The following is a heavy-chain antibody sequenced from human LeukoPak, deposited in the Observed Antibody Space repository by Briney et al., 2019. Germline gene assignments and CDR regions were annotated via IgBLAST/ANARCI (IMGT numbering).Heavy chain of an antibody. CDR3: AKDTYSSSPYYFDY. V-gene: IGHV3-23*01. J-gene: IGHJ4*02. CDR2: ISGGGGST. D-gene: IGHD6-6*01. CDR1: GFTFTSYS. Sequence: GGSLRLSCAASGFTFTSYSMNWVRQAPGKGLEWVSTISGGGGSTYYADSVKGRFTISRDNSKNTLYLQVNSLRAEDTAVYYCAKDTYSSSPYYFDYWGQGTLVTVSS.